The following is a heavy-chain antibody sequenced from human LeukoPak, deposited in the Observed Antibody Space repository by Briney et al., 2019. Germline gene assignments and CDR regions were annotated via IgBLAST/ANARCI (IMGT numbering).Heavy chain of an antibody. CDR2: ISYDGSNK. CDR1: GFTFSNAW. V-gene: IGHV3-30-3*01. D-gene: IGHD6-13*01. Sequence: GGSLRLSCAASGFTFSNAWMSWVRQAPGKGLEWVAVISYDGSNKYYADSVKGRFTISRDNSKNTLYLQMNSLRAEDTAVYYCASLSSSSWYGTNWFDPWGQGTLVTVSS. CDR3: ASLSSSSWYGTNWFDP. J-gene: IGHJ5*02.